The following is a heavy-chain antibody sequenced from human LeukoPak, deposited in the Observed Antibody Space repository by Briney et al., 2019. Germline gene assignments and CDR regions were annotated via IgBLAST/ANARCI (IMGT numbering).Heavy chain of an antibody. CDR3: ARMTPDSPSFDY. J-gene: IGHJ4*02. CDR2: MDWDDDK. CDR1: GFSLSTPEMC. V-gene: IGHV2-70*17. D-gene: IGHD2-15*01. Sequence: SGPALVKPTQTLTLTCTFSGFSLSTPEMCVTWIRQPPGKALEWLARMDWDDDKFYSPSLRTRLTISKDTPKNQVVLRMTNMDPVDTGTYYCARMTPDSPSFDYWGQGALITVSS.